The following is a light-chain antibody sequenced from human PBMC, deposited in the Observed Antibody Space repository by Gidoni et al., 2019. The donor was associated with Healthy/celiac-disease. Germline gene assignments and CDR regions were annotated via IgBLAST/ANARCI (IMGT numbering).Light chain of an antibody. J-gene: IGKJ1*01. CDR3: QQSYSTPRT. CDR2: AAS. Sequence: GDRVTITCRESQSISSYLNWYQQKPGKAPKLLIYAASSLQSGVPSRFSGSGSGTDFTLTISSLQPEDFATYYCQQSYSTPRTFXQXTKVEIK. V-gene: IGKV1-39*01. CDR1: QSISSY.